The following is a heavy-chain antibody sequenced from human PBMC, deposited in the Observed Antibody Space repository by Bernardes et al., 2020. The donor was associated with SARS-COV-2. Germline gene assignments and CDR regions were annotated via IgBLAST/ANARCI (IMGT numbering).Heavy chain of an antibody. D-gene: IGHD5-12*01. J-gene: IGHJ6*02. Sequence: GSLRLSCAGSGFDFSDYWMTWVRQAPGKGLEWVANIKRDGSETYYVDSVKGRFTISRDNAKNLLYLQMNSLRPEDTAVYYCARDLTIMGMDIWGHGTTVKVSS. CDR1: GFDFSDYW. V-gene: IGHV3-7*01. CDR3: ARDLTIMGMDI. CDR2: IKRDGSET.